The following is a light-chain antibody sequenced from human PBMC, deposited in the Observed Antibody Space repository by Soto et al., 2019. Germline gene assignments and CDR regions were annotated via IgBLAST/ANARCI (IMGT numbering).Light chain of an antibody. Sequence: SYELTQPPSVSVAPGQTARITCGGNNIGSKSVHWCQQKPGQAPVLVVYGDSDRPSGIPERFSGSNSGNTATLTISRVEAGDEADYYCQVWDSSSDHYVFGTGTKVTVL. V-gene: IGLV3-21*02. CDR3: QVWDSSSDHYV. CDR1: NIGSKS. J-gene: IGLJ1*01. CDR2: GDS.